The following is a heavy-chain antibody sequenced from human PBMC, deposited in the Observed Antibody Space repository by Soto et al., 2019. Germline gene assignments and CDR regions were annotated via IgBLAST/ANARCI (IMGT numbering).Heavy chain of an antibody. CDR1: GGSISSYY. CDR2: IYYSGST. D-gene: IGHD3-10*01. J-gene: IGHJ5*02. V-gene: IGHV4-59*01. Sequence: QVQLQESGPGLVKPSETLSLTCTVSGGSISSYYWSWIRQPPGKGLEWIGYIYYSGSTNYNPSLKRRVTRSVDTSKNQFSLELSSVTAADTAVYFCARELFGRSVWFDPWGQGTLVTVSS. CDR3: ARELFGRSVWFDP.